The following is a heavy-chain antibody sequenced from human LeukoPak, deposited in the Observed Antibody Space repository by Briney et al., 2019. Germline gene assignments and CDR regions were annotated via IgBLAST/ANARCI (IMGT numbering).Heavy chain of an antibody. D-gene: IGHD3-3*01. CDR1: GGSISSYY. CDR2: IYYSGST. V-gene: IGHV4-59*08. Sequence: SETLSLTCTVSGGSISSYYWSWIRQPPGKGLEWIGYIYYSGSTNYNPSLKSRVTISVDTSKNQFSLKLSSVTAADTAVYYCARLSSWDFWSGYHYYFDYWGQGTLVTVSS. CDR3: ARLSSWDFWSGYHYYFDY. J-gene: IGHJ4*02.